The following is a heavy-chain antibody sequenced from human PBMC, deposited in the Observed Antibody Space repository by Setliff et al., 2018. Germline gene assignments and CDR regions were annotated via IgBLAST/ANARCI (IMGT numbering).Heavy chain of an antibody. V-gene: IGHV1-3*01. J-gene: IGHJ3*02. Sequence: ASVKVSCKASGYTFSSYGVHWVRQAPGQRLEWMGWINAANGNTKYSQKFQGRVTMTTDTSTSTAYMELRSLRSDDTAVYYCARDLDYQYYYETSGRDAFDIWGLGTMVTVSS. CDR1: GYTFSSYG. CDR2: INAANGNT. D-gene: IGHD3-22*01. CDR3: ARDLDYQYYYETSGRDAFDI.